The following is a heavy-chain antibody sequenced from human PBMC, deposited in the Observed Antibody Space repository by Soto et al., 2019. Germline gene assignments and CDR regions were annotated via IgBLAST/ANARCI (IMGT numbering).Heavy chain of an antibody. Sequence: QVQLVQSGAEVKKPGASVKVSCKASGYTFTSYGISWVRQAPGQGLEWMGWISAYNGNTNYAQKLQGRVTXXTXTXXSTAYMELRSLRSDDTAVYYCARDYREIYYYGMDVWGQGTTVTVSS. CDR2: ISAYNGNT. V-gene: IGHV1-18*01. CDR1: GYTFTSYG. CDR3: ARDYREIYYYGMDV. D-gene: IGHD1-26*01. J-gene: IGHJ6*02.